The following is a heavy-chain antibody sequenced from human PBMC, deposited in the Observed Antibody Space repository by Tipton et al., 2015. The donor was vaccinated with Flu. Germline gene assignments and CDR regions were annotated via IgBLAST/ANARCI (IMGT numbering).Heavy chain of an antibody. J-gene: IGHJ2*01. D-gene: IGHD3-16*02. CDR2: IYYSGST. CDR1: GGSISSSSYY. V-gene: IGHV4-39*07. CDR3: ARDSRGTSYYDYIWGSYRYRYWYFDL. Sequence: TLSLTCTVSGGSISSSSYYWSWIRQPPGKGLEWIGSIYYSGSTYYNPSLKSRVTTSVDTSKNQFSLKLSSVTAADTAVYYCARDSRGTSYYDYIWGSYRYRYWYFDLWGRGTLVTVSS.